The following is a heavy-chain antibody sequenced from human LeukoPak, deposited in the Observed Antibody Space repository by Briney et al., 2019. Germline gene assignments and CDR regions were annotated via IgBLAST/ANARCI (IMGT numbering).Heavy chain of an antibody. V-gene: IGHV3-20*04. CDR1: GLNFENYG. J-gene: IGHJ4*02. Sequence: GGSLRLSCVVSGLNFENYGMSWVRQAPGQGLEWLCGINWNGESTGYADSVKGRFTISRDNAKNSMYLQMSSLSADDKALYYCARDHNSENWGPGITVTVSS. CDR3: ARDHNSEN. D-gene: IGHD1-20*01. CDR2: INWNGEST.